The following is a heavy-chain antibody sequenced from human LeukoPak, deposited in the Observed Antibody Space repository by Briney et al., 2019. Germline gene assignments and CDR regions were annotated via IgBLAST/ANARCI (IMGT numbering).Heavy chain of an antibody. CDR3: TTASTYYDILTGYFHTPK. CDR1: GFTFSNAW. J-gene: IGHJ4*02. D-gene: IGHD3-9*01. Sequence: GGSLRLSCAASGFTFSNAWMSWVPQAPGKGLEWVGRIKSKTDGGTTDYAAPVKGRFTISRDDSKNTLYLQMNSLKTEDTAVYYCTTASTYYDILTGYFHTPKWGQGTLVTVSS. V-gene: IGHV3-15*01. CDR2: IKSKTDGGTT.